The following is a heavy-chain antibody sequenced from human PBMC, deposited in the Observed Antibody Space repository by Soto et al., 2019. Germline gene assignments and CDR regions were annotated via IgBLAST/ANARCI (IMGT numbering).Heavy chain of an antibody. J-gene: IGHJ4*02. CDR2: IYYSGST. V-gene: IGHV4-39*01. Sequence: SETLSLTCTGSGGSISSSSYYWGWIRQPPGKGLEWIGSIYYSGSTYYNPSLKSRVTISVDTSKNQFSLKLTSVSAADTAVYYCVRQARGVSGHDPPLTTHYWGPGTLVTLSS. CDR1: GGSISSSSYY. D-gene: IGHD5-12*01. CDR3: VRQARGVSGHDPPLTTHY.